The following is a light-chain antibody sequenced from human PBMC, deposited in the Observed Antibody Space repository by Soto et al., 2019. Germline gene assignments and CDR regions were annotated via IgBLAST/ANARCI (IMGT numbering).Light chain of an antibody. V-gene: IGKV1-5*01. CDR2: DAS. CDR3: QQYNSYSRA. J-gene: IGKJ1*01. CDR1: QSISSW. Sequence: TPSPSTLSASVGDSVTIXXRDSQSISSWLAWYQQKPGEAPKLXIYDASSLESGVPSRFSGSGSGTEFTLTISSLQPDDFATYYCQQYNSYSRAFGQGTKVDI.